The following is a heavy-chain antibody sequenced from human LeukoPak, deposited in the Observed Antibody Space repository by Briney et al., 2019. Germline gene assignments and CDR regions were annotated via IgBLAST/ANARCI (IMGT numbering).Heavy chain of an antibody. CDR1: GFTFSSYA. CDR2: INDNGAGT. V-gene: IGHV3-23*01. J-gene: IGHJ4*02. D-gene: IGHD6-19*01. Sequence: GGSLRLSCAASGFTFSSYAMSWVRQAPGKGLKWVSTINDNGAGTYYADSVKGRFTISRDNSKNTLYLQMNSLRAEDTAVYYCASSGEGGWYFYWGQGTLVTVSS. CDR3: ASSGEGGWYFY.